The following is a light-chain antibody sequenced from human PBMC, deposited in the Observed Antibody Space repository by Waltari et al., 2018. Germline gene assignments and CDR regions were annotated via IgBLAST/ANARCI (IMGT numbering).Light chain of an antibody. CDR1: QSVSVY. Sequence: IVLTQPPVTLPLPSGGGATLPCSAGQSVSVYLAWYQLKPGQAPRLLIYDASNRATGLPARFSGSGSGTDFTLTISSLEPEDFAVYYCQQRCNWPVTFGRGTKVEIQ. CDR3: QQRCNWPVT. J-gene: IGKJ1*01. V-gene: IGKV3-11*01. CDR2: DAS.